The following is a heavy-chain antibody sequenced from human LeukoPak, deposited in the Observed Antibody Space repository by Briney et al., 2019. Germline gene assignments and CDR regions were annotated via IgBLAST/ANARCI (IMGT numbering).Heavy chain of an antibody. D-gene: IGHD1-14*01. V-gene: IGHV3-23*01. Sequence: PGGSLRLSCAASGFTFSNYPMNWVRRAPGKGLEWVSAITSDGSRTYNADSVKGRFTISRDNSKNTLYLQMNGLRADDTAVYYCAKGNTITPDYWGQGTLVTVSS. CDR3: AKGNTITPDY. CDR1: GFTFSNYP. CDR2: ITSDGSRT. J-gene: IGHJ4*02.